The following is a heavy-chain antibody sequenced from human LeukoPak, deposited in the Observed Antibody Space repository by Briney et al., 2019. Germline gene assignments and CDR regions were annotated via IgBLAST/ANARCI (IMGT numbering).Heavy chain of an antibody. CDR1: GFTFSSYG. V-gene: IGHV3-30*02. Sequence: GGSLRLSCAASGFTFSSYGMHWVRQAPGKGLEWVAFIRYDGSNKYYADSVKGRFTISRDNSKNTLYLQMNSLRAEDTAVYYCASLTPEALYDSSGYYYGRAFDIWGQGTMVTVSS. CDR2: IRYDGSNK. CDR3: ASLTPEALYDSSGYYYGRAFDI. J-gene: IGHJ3*02. D-gene: IGHD3-22*01.